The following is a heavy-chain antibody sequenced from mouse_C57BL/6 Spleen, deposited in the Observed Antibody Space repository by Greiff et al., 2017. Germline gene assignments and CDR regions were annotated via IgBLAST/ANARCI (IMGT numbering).Heavy chain of an antibody. CDR1: GYSFTGYY. Sequence: EVQLQQSGPELVKPGASVKISCKASGYSFTGYYMNWVKQSPEKSLEWIGEINPSTGGTTYNQKFKAKATLTVDKSSSTAYMQLKSLTSEDSAVYYCARVYYSNGGAMDYWGQGTSVTVSS. CDR2: INPSTGGT. D-gene: IGHD2-5*01. CDR3: ARVYYSNGGAMDY. J-gene: IGHJ4*01. V-gene: IGHV1-42*01.